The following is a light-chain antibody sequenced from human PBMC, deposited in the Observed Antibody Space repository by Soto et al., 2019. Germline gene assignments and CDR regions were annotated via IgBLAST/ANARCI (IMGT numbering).Light chain of an antibody. Sequence: DIHMTQAPSAMSASVGDRVTITVRAIQGISNHLAWFQQKPGKAPKLLVYSASSLQSGVPSRFSGNGSGTDFTLTIRSLQPEDFATYYCQQSYITPLTFGGGTKVDIK. J-gene: IGKJ4*01. CDR3: QQSYITPLT. V-gene: IGKV1-39*01. CDR1: QGISNH. CDR2: SAS.